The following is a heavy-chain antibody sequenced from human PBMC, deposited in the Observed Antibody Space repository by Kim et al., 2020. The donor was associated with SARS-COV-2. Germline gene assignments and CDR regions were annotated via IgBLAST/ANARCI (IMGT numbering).Heavy chain of an antibody. J-gene: IGHJ4*02. CDR2: IYYTGTT. CDR3: ATGLYGGNQYFDY. D-gene: IGHD4-17*01. V-gene: IGHV4-59*13. CDR1: TGSISNYY. Sequence: ETLSLTCIVSTGSISNYYWTWIRQSPGKGLEWIGYIYYTGTTKYSSSLESRVTLSLDMSKRQFSLSLTSVTAADTAVYYCATGLYGGNQYFDYWGQGALVTVSS.